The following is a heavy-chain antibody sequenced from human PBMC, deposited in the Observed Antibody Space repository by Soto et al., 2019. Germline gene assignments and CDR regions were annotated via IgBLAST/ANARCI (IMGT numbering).Heavy chain of an antibody. Sequence: SETLSLTCTVSGGSISSYYWSWIRQPPGKGLEWIGYIYYSGSTNYNPSLKSRVTISVDTSKNQFSLKLSSVTAADTAVYYCARQFRYGDYDWFDPWGQGTLVTVSS. V-gene: IGHV4-59*08. J-gene: IGHJ5*02. CDR1: GGSISSYY. D-gene: IGHD4-17*01. CDR2: IYYSGST. CDR3: ARQFRYGDYDWFDP.